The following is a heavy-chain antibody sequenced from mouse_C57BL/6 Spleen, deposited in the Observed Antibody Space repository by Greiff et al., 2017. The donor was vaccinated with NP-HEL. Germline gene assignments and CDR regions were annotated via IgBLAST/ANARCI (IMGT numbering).Heavy chain of an antibody. CDR1: GYTFTDYY. CDR2: INPNNGGT. Sequence: VQLQQSGPELVKPGASVKISCKASGYTFTDYYMNWVKQSHGKSLEWIGDINPNNGGTSYNQKFKGKATLTVDKSSSTAYMELRSLTSEDSAVYYCASPHYGSSYWYFDVWGTGTTVTVSS. V-gene: IGHV1-26*01. CDR3: ASPHYGSSYWYFDV. D-gene: IGHD1-1*01. J-gene: IGHJ1*03.